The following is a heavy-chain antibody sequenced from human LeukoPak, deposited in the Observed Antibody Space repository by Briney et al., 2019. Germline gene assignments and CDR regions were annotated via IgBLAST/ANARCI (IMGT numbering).Heavy chain of an antibody. D-gene: IGHD6-13*01. J-gene: IGHJ4*02. V-gene: IGHV4-4*07. CDR2: IYSTGST. CDR3: ARQIASAGTAGFDF. Sequence: SETLSLTCTVSGGSISSYYWCWIRQPVGKGLEWIGRIYSTGSTNYNPSLKSRVTMSVDTSKNQFSLRLRSVTAADTAVYYCARQIASAGTAGFDFWGQGALVTVSS. CDR1: GGSISSYY.